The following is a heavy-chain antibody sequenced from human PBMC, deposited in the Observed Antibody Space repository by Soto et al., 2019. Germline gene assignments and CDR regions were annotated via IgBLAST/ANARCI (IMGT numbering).Heavy chain of an antibody. CDR2: MNPNSGNT. Sequence: QVQLVQSGAEVKKPGASVKVSCKASGYTFTSYDINWVRQATGQGLEWMGWMNPNSGNTGYAQKFQGRVTMTRDTSISTAYMELSSLRSEDTAVYYCARGREIIVATLGWDYYYYYMDVWGKGTTVTVSS. D-gene: IGHD5-12*01. CDR3: ARGREIIVATLGWDYYYYYMDV. CDR1: GYTFTSYD. V-gene: IGHV1-8*01. J-gene: IGHJ6*03.